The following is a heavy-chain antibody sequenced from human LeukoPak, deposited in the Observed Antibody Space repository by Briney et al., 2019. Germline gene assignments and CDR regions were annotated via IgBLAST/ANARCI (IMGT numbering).Heavy chain of an antibody. Sequence: PSETLSLTCTVSGGSISTYYWSWIRQPPGKGLEWIGYIYYSGSTNYSPSLQRRVTISVDTSRNQFSLRLISVTAADTAMYYCARSGTKTNGFDYWGQGTLVTVSS. CDR3: ARSGTKTNGFDY. J-gene: IGHJ4*02. CDR1: GGSISTYY. V-gene: IGHV4-59*01. D-gene: IGHD2-8*01. CDR2: IYYSGST.